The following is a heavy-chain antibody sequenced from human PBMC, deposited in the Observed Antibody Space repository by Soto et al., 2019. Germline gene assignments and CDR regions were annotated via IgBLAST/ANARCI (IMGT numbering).Heavy chain of an antibody. CDR2: INGGSGNT. CDR3: ARGPPWGNSAGDYYIQHYDS. CDR1: GFTFTSYA. Sequence: EASVKVSCKSSGFTFTSYAIHWLRQAPGQRPQWMGWINGGSGNTKYSQDFQGRVTFTRDTFATTAYLELSSLRSEDTAVYYCARGPPWGNSAGDYYIQHYDSWGQGTPVTVSS. V-gene: IGHV1-3*01. D-gene: IGHD3-10*01. J-gene: IGHJ4*02.